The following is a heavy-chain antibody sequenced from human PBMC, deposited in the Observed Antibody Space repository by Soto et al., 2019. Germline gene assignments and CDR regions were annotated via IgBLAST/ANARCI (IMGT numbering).Heavy chain of an antibody. J-gene: IGHJ5*02. CDR3: ARTTPDWFDP. Sequence: SETLSLTCTVSGGSISSYYWSWIRQPPGKGLEWIGYIYYSGSTNYNPSLKSRVTISVDTSKNQFSLKLSSVTAADTAVYYCARTTPDWFDPWGQGTLVTVSS. CDR2: IYYSGST. CDR1: GGSISSYY. V-gene: IGHV4-59*01. D-gene: IGHD4-17*01.